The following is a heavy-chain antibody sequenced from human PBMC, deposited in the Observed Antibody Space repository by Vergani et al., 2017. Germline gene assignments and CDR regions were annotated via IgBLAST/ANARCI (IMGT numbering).Heavy chain of an antibody. CDR1: GYSISSTYY. D-gene: IGHD3-22*01. V-gene: IGHV4-38-2*01. CDR2: IYHSGSA. CDR3: ERYRGDNDRGAMDV. J-gene: IGHJ6*02. Sequence: QVQLQESGPGLVKPSETLSLTCAVSGYSISSTYYSGWIRQPPGKGLEWIGSIYHSGSAYNNPSLKSRVTISVDTSKNQFTLKLSSVTAADTDVYSWERYRGDNDRGAMDVWGQGTTVTVSS.